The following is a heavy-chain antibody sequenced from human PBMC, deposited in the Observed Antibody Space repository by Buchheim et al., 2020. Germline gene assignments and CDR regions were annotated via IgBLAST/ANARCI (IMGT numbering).Heavy chain of an antibody. CDR3: ARERYSSGLSFDY. CDR1: GFTFSRSW. CDR2: IKQDGSDK. V-gene: IGHV3-7*01. J-gene: IGHJ4*02. Sequence: EVQLVESGGGLVQPGGSLRLSCVVSGFTFSRSWMSWVRQAPGKGLEWVAAIKQDGSDKYYLGSVKGRFTISRDTAKNPLYLQMDSLRVEDTAVYYCARERYSSGLSFDYWGQGAL. D-gene: IGHD6-19*01.